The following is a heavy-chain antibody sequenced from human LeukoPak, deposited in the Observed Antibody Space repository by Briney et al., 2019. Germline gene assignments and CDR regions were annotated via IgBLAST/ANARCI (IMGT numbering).Heavy chain of an antibody. V-gene: IGHV3-30-3*01. CDR2: ISYDGSNK. D-gene: IGHD1-26*01. CDR3: ARDPLGVGATRAEYFQH. CDR1: GFTFSSYA. Sequence: GGSLRLSCAASGFTFSSYAMHWVRQAPGKGLEWVAVISYDGSNKYYADSVKGRFTISRDNSKNTLYLQMNSLRAEDTAVYYCARDPLGVGATRAEYFQHWGQGTLVTVSS. J-gene: IGHJ1*01.